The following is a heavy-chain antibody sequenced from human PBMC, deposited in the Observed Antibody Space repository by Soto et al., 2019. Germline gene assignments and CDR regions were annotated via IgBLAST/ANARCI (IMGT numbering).Heavy chain of an antibody. D-gene: IGHD6-13*01. V-gene: IGHV1-69*01. CDR2: IIPLFGTT. CDR1: GGTFSSYG. Sequence: QVLLVQSGAEVKKPGSSVKVSCKASGGTFSSYGISWVRQTPGRGLEWMGGIIPLFGTTNYEQKFRGRVSVTADESTSTVYMELRSLSFEDTAVDYCARAHGSSWYNGFDPWGQGTLVTVSS. CDR3: ARAHGSSWYNGFDP. J-gene: IGHJ5*02.